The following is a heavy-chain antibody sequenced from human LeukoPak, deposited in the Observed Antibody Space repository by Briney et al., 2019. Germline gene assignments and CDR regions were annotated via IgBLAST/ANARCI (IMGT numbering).Heavy chain of an antibody. V-gene: IGHV3-7*02. D-gene: IGHD3-10*01. CDR1: GFSFRTHW. CDR2: INQDGRKK. CDR3: ARAQTYYGSGSYLY. J-gene: IGHJ4*02. Sequence: GGSLRLSCAASGFSFRTHWMSWVRQAPGKGLEWVANINQDGRKKFYVDSVEGRFTISRDDAKTSLFLQMNSLRDEDTAVYYCARAQTYYGSGSYLYWGQGTLVTVSS.